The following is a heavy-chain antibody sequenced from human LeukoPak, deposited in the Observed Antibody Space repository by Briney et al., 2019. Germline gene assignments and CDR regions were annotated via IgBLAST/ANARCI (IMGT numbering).Heavy chain of an antibody. D-gene: IGHD3-10*01. CDR1: GYSFTAFY. CDR2: IHPRSGDT. J-gene: IGHJ4*02. Sequence: ASVKVSCEASGYSFTAFYIHWVRQAPGQGLEWMGWIHPRSGDTRYAQKFQGRVTMARDTSISTVYMDLSSLGSDGTAVYYCARDGEYGTGSYYRGCFDYWGQGILVTVSS. CDR3: ARDGEYGTGSYYRGCFDY. V-gene: IGHV1-2*02.